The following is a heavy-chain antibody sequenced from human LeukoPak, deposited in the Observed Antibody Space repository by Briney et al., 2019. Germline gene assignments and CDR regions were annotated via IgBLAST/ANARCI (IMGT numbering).Heavy chain of an antibody. CDR1: GGSFSGYY. V-gene: IGHV4-34*01. J-gene: IGHJ4*02. D-gene: IGHD1-7*01. CDR3: ARVRGWNYRPNFDY. Sequence: SETLSLTCAVYGGSFSGYYWSWIRQPPGKGLEWIGEINHSGSTNYNPSLKSRVTISVDTSKNQFSLKLSSVTAADTAVYYCARVRGWNYRPNFDYWGQGTLVTVSS. CDR2: INHSGST.